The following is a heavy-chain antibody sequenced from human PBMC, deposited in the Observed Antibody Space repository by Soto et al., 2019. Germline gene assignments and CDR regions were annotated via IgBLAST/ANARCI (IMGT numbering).Heavy chain of an antibody. Sequence: QVQLVQSGAEVKKPGSSVKVSCKASGGTFSSYAISWVRQAPGQGLEWMGGIIPIFGTANYAQKFQGRVRITSDKSTRTAYMELSSLRSEDTDGYYCARDWDYGMDVWGQGTTVTVSS. J-gene: IGHJ6*02. CDR3: ARDWDYGMDV. CDR1: GGTFSSYA. CDR2: IIPIFGTA. D-gene: IGHD3-16*01. V-gene: IGHV1-69*06.